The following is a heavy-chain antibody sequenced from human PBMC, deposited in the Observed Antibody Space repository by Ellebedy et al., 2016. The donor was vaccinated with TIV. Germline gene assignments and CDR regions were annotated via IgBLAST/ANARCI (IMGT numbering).Heavy chain of an antibody. D-gene: IGHD3-10*01. Sequence: KFQGRVTITRDTSASTAYMELSSLRSEDTAVYYCARDRGTQPNDAFDIWGQGTMVTVSS. CDR3: ARDRGTQPNDAFDI. V-gene: IGHV1-3*01. J-gene: IGHJ3*02.